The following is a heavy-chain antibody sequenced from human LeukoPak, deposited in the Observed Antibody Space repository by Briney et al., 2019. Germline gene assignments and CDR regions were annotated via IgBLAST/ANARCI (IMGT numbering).Heavy chain of an antibody. Sequence: ASVKVSCEASGGTFSSYAISWVRQAPGQGLEWMGGIIPIFGTANYAQKFQGRVTITTDESTSTAYMELSSLRSEDTAVYYCARDLTGTILEYWGQGTLVTVSS. J-gene: IGHJ4*02. CDR2: IIPIFGTA. CDR1: GGTFSSYA. D-gene: IGHD1-7*01. CDR3: ARDLTGTILEY. V-gene: IGHV1-69*05.